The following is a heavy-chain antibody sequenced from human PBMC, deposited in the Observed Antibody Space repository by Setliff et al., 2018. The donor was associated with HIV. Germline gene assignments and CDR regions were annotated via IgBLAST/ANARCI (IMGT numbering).Heavy chain of an antibody. CDR1: GDTVTGHS. V-gene: IGHV1-3*04. D-gene: IGHD3-3*01. Sequence: ASVKVSCKAFGDTVTGHSIHWVRQAPGQRLEWMGWLNTGNGKTKYSQRFQDRVTFTRDTSARTAYMELRSLRSEDSAVYYCARDRDNFWSGPFDYWGQGALVTVSS. CDR3: ARDRDNFWSGPFDY. J-gene: IGHJ4*02. CDR2: LNTGNGKT.